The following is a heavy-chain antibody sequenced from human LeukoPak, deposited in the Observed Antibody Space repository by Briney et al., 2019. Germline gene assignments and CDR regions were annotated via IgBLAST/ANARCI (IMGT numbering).Heavy chain of an antibody. Sequence: GGSLRLSCAASGFTFSSYAMTWVRQAPGKGLEWVSGISGSGGSTFYADSVKGRFTISRDNSKNTLYLQMNSLRAEDTAVYYCAKEDIEAAGSIDYWGQGTLVTVSS. CDR2: ISGSGGST. CDR3: AKEDIEAAGSIDY. D-gene: IGHD6-13*01. V-gene: IGHV3-23*01. CDR1: GFTFSSYA. J-gene: IGHJ4*02.